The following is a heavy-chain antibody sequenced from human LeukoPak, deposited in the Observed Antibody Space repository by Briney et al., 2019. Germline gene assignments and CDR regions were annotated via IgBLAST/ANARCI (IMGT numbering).Heavy chain of an antibody. J-gene: IGHJ6*02. CDR3: ATDAVQSSGWYWLSPYYYGMDV. CDR1: GDSLTDLS. V-gene: IGHV1-24*01. Sequence: SVKVSCKVSGDSLTDLSMHWVRQAPGKGLEWMGGSDLEDGETVYAQKFEDRLIVTEDTSTGTAYMELSSLRSEDTAVYYCATDAVQSSGWYWLSPYYYGMDVWGQGTTVTVSS. CDR2: SDLEDGET. D-gene: IGHD6-19*01.